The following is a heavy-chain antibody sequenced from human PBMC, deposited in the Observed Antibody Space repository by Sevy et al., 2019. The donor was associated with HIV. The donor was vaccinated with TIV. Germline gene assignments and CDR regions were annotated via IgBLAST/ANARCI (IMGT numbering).Heavy chain of an antibody. CDR3: AREEWLKFFDY. D-gene: IGHD3-3*01. V-gene: IGHV1-46*01. CDR2: INPSGGST. J-gene: IGHJ4*02. Sequence: ASVKVSCKASGYTISTYHMHWVRQAPGQGLEWMGIINPSGGSTDYAQKFQGRVSMTRETSTSTVYMELSSLRSEDTAVYYCAREEWLKFFDYWGQGTLVTVSS. CDR1: GYTISTYH.